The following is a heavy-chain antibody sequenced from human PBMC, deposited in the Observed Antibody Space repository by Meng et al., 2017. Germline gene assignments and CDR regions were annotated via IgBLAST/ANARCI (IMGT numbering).Heavy chain of an antibody. CDR3: ARGLGYSSGWYPPVYYFDY. J-gene: IGHJ4*02. V-gene: IGHV3-53*01. D-gene: IGHD6-19*01. CDR1: GFTVSSNY. CDR2: IYSGGST. Sequence: GGSLRLSCAASGFTVSSNYMSWVRQAPGKGLEWVSVIYSGGSTYYADSVKGRFTISRDNSKNTLYLQMNSLRAEDTPVYYCARGLGYSSGWYPPVYYFDYWGQGTLVTVSS.